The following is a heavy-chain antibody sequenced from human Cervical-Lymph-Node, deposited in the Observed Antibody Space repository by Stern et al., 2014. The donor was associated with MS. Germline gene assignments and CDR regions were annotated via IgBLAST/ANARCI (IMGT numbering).Heavy chain of an antibody. CDR2: IYPYDFDT. CDR3: ARHVQGFDY. CDR1: GYSFTIYY. V-gene: IGHV5-51*01. Sequence: QLVQSGAEVKKPGESLQISCKLSGYSFTIYYIAWVRQMPGKGLVWRGFIYPYDFDTTYSPSFQGQVTISADKSITTAYLQWSSLRASDTAMYYCARHVQGFDYWGQGTLVTVSS. J-gene: IGHJ4*02.